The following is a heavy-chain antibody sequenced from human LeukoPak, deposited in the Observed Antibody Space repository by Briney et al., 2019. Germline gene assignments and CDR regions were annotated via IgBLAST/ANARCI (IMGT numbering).Heavy chain of an antibody. Sequence: SETLSLTCTVSGGSISSYYWSWIRQPPGKGLEWIGYIYYSGSTNYNPSLKSRVTISVDTSKNQFSLNLSPVIAADTAVYYCARVGVDYSGNIIKYYFDYWGQGTPVTVSS. D-gene: IGHD4-23*01. V-gene: IGHV4-59*01. CDR1: GGSISSYY. CDR2: IYYSGST. CDR3: ARVGVDYSGNIIKYYFDY. J-gene: IGHJ4*02.